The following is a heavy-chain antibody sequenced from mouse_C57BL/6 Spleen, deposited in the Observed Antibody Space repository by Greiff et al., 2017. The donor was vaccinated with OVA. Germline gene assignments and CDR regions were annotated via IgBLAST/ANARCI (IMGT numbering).Heavy chain of an antibody. CDR2: IRNKANGYTT. CDR3: ARYGDYDVECYYAMDY. V-gene: IGHV7-3*01. J-gene: IGHJ4*01. D-gene: IGHD2-4*01. CDR1: GFTFTDYY. Sequence: EVQLVESGGGLVQPGGSLSLSCAASGFTFTDYYMSWVRQPPGKALEWLGFIRNKANGYTTEYSASVKGRFTISRDNSQSILYLQMNALRAEDSATYYCARYGDYDVECYYAMDYWGQGTSVTVSS.